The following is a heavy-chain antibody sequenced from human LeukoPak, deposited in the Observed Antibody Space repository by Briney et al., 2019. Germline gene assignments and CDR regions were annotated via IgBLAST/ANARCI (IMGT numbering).Heavy chain of an antibody. Sequence: ASVKVSCKASGYTFTGYYMHWVRQAPGQGLEWMGWISAYNGNTKYAQKLQGRVTMTTDTSTSTAYMELRSLRSDDTAVYYCARTALAGTPSYYYGMDVWGQGTTVTVSS. CDR2: ISAYNGNT. V-gene: IGHV1-18*04. CDR1: GYTFTGYY. D-gene: IGHD6-19*01. J-gene: IGHJ6*02. CDR3: ARTALAGTPSYYYGMDV.